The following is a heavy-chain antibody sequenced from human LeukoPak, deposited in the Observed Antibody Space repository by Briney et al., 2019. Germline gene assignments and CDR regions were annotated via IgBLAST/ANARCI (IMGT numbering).Heavy chain of an antibody. CDR2: IYTSGST. CDR3: ATLYMVRGGKPVDY. V-gene: IGHV4-59*10. D-gene: IGHD3-10*01. J-gene: IGHJ4*02. Sequence: SETPSLTCAVYGGSFSGYYWSWIRQPAGKGLEWIGRIYTSGSTNYNPSLKSRVTMSVDTSKNQFSLKLSSVTAADTTVYYCATLYMVRGGKPVDYWGQGTLVTVSS. CDR1: GGSFSGYY.